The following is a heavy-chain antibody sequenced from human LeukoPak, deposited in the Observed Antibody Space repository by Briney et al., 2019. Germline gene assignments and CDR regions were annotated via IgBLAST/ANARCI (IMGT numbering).Heavy chain of an antibody. CDR3: ARDGGSSTWFDP. Sequence: ASVKVSCKASGYIFINYGISWVRQVPGQGFEWMGWISGYNDDAKYPRNLQGRVTMTADTSTDTAYMELRSLRSDDTAIYFCARDGGSSTWFDPWGQGTLVTVSS. CDR1: GYIFINYG. CDR2: ISGYNDDA. V-gene: IGHV1-18*01. D-gene: IGHD6-13*01. J-gene: IGHJ5*02.